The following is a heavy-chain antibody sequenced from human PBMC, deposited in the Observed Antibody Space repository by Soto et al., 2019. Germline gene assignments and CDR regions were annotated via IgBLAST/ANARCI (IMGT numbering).Heavy chain of an antibody. J-gene: IGHJ1*01. V-gene: IGHV3-23*01. CDR2: ISGSGGST. D-gene: IGHD3-10*01. Sequence: GGSLRLSCAASGFSFSSYAMSWVRQAPGKGLEWVSAISGSGGSTYYADSVKGRFTIARDNSKNTLYLQMNSLRAEDTAVYYCAKDLGLWFGELLESFQHWGQGTLVTVSS. CDR1: GFSFSSYA. CDR3: AKDLGLWFGELLESFQH.